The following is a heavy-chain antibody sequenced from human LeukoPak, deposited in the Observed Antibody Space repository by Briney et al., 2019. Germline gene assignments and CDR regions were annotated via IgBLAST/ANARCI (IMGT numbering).Heavy chain of an antibody. CDR2: IYHSGST. CDR1: GYSISSGYY. V-gene: IGHV4-38-2*02. CDR3: ARDGSEDSSGYPPFDI. J-gene: IGHJ3*02. Sequence: SETLSLTCTVSGYSISSGYYWGWIRQPPGKGLEWIGSIYHSGSTYYNPSLKSRVTISVDTSKNQFSLKLSSVTAADTAVYYCARDGSEDSSGYPPFDIWGQGTMVTVSS. D-gene: IGHD3-22*01.